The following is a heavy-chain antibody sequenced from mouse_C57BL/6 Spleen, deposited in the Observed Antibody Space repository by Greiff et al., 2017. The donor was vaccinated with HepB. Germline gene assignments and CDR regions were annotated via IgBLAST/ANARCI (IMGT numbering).Heavy chain of an antibody. CDR2: IDPEDGDT. CDR3: NYYGSSYYAMDY. Sequence: DVQLQESGAELVRPGASVKLSCTASGFNIKDYYMHWVKQRPEQGLEWIGRIDPEDGDTEYAPKFQGKATMTADTSSNTAYLQLSSLTSEDTAVYYCNYYGSSYYAMDYWGQGTSVTVSS. D-gene: IGHD1-1*01. J-gene: IGHJ4*01. CDR1: GFNIKDYY. V-gene: IGHV14-1*01.